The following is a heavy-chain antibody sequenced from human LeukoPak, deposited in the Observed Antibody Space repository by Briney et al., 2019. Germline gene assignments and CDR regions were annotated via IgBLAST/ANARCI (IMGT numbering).Heavy chain of an antibody. CDR2: IYPGDSDT. J-gene: IGHJ3*02. V-gene: IGHV5-51*01. Sequence: AGESLKISCKGSGYSFTSYWIGWVRQMPGKGLEWMGIIYPGDSDTRYSPSFQGQVTISADKSISTAYLQWSSLKASDTAMYYCARRIAAAGRLWKDAFDIWGQGTMVTVSS. CDR1: GYSFTSYW. CDR3: ARRIAAAGRLWKDAFDI. D-gene: IGHD6-13*01.